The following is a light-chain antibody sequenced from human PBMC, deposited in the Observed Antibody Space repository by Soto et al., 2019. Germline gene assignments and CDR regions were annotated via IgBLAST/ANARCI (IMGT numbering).Light chain of an antibody. CDR2: STD. J-gene: IGLJ1*01. CDR1: SSNARNII. V-gene: IGLV1-44*01. Sequence: QSVLTQPPSASGTPGQTVTISCSGSSSNARNIIVNWEQHVPGTAPKLLIYSTDQRPSGVPDRFSGPKSGTAASLAMSGLQSEDGADYYCAACDDGRNDLYVIGSWTKVTVL. CDR3: AACDDGRNDLYV.